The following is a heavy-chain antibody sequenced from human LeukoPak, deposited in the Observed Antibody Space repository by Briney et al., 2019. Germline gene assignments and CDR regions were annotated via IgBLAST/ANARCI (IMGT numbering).Heavy chain of an antibody. Sequence: GGSLRLSCAASGFTFSSYAMSWVRQAPGKGLEWVSAISGSGGSTYYADSVKGRFTISRDNSKNTLYLQMNSLRAEDTAVYYCSKGQAGLRYFDWLLLWGQGTLVTVSS. V-gene: IGHV3-23*01. CDR1: GFTFSSYA. CDR3: SKGQAGLRYFDWLLL. J-gene: IGHJ4*02. D-gene: IGHD3-9*01. CDR2: ISGSGGST.